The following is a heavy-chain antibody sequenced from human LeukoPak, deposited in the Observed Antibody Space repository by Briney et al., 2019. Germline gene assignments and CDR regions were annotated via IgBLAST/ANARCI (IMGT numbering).Heavy chain of an antibody. CDR2: ISGSGGST. J-gene: IGHJ4*02. D-gene: IGHD6-19*01. CDR3: AKLGSGWYGVDY. V-gene: IGHV3-23*01. Sequence: GGSQRLSCAASGFTFSSYAMSWVRQAPGKGLEWVSAISGSGGSTYYADSVKGRFTISRDNSKNTLYLQMNSLRAEDTAVYYCAKLGSGWYGVDYWGQGTLVTVSS. CDR1: GFTFSSYA.